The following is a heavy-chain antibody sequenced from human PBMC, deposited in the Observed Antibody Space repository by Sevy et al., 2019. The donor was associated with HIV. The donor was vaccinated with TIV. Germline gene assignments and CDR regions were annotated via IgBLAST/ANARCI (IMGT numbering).Heavy chain of an antibody. Sequence: GGSLRLSCAASGFTFSSYWMSWVRQAPGKGLEWVANIKQDGSEKYYVDSVKGRLTISRDNAKNSLYLQMNSLRAEDTAVYYCARAIAAAGTSIDYWGQGTLVTVS. J-gene: IGHJ4*02. V-gene: IGHV3-7*03. CDR3: ARAIAAAGTSIDY. CDR1: GFTFSSYW. D-gene: IGHD6-13*01. CDR2: IKQDGSEK.